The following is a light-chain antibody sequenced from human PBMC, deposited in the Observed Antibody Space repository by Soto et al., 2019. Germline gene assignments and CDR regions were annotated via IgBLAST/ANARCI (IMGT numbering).Light chain of an antibody. J-gene: IGKJ1*01. V-gene: IGKV3-20*01. Sequence: EIVLTQSPGTLSLSPGDRATLSCRASQSVSRSYLGWYQQKPGQAPRLLMYGASIRAAGVPDRFSGSGSGTEFTLTISSLEPEDFTVYYCHHYETFGQGTKVEIK. CDR2: GAS. CDR3: HHYET. CDR1: QSVSRSY.